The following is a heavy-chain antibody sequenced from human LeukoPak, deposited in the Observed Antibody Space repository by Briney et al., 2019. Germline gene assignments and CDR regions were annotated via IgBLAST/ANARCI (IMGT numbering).Heavy chain of an antibody. CDR2: IRGSGGST. Sequence: SGGSLRHSCAASGFTFSSYAMSWVRQAPGKGPEWVSAIRGSGGSTYYADSVKGRFTISRDNSKNTLYLQMNSLRAEDTAVYYCAKGSSSWYYFDYWGQGTLVTVSS. J-gene: IGHJ4*02. D-gene: IGHD6-13*01. CDR3: AKGSSSWYYFDY. V-gene: IGHV3-23*01. CDR1: GFTFSSYA.